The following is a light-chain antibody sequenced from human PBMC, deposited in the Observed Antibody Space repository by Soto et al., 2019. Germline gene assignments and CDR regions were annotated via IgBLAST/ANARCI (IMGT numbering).Light chain of an antibody. CDR3: QQSYSTPWT. CDR1: QSISSY. CDR2: AAS. Sequence: DIQMTQSPSSLSASVGDRVTITCRASQSISSYLNWYQQKPGQAPRLLIYAASSLQSGVPSRVSGSGSGTAFTITIIRLQPEDFATYYCQQSYSTPWTFGQGTKVEIK. V-gene: IGKV1-39*01. J-gene: IGKJ1*01.